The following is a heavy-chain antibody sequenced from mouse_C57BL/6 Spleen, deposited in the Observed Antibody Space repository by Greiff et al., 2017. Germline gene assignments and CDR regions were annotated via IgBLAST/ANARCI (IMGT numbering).Heavy chain of an antibody. CDR2: INPNSGST. Sequence: EVQLQQSGPELVKPGASVKISCKASGYTFTDYYMNWVQQSHGKRLEWIGMINPNSGSTNYHEKINSKATLTVDKSSSTAYRQLSSLTSDDAAVYYCAREGYAYDGFAYWGQGTLVTVSA. V-gene: IGHV1-26*01. J-gene: IGHJ3*01. CDR3: AREGYAYDGFAY. D-gene: IGHD2-2*01. CDR1: GYTFTDYY.